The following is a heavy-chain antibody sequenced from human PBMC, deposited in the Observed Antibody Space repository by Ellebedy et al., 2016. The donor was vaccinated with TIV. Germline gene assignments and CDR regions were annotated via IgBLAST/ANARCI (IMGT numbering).Heavy chain of an antibody. V-gene: IGHV4-34*01. D-gene: IGHD3-3*01. Sequence: MPSETLSLTCAVYGGSFSGYYWSWIRQPPGKGLEWIGEINHSGSTNYNPSLKSRVTISVDTSKNQFSLKLSSVTAADTAVYYCARRPEGVSITIFGVVTYGMDVWGQGTTVTVS. J-gene: IGHJ6*02. CDR1: GGSFSGYY. CDR2: INHSGST. CDR3: ARRPEGVSITIFGVVTYGMDV.